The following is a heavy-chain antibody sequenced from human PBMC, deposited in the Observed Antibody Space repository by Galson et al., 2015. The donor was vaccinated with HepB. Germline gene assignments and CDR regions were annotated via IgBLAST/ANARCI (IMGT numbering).Heavy chain of an antibody. D-gene: IGHD2-21*01. CDR3: ARDNSGDCGGDCYSGRFDY. CDR1: GDTFRSYA. Sequence: SVKVSCKASGDTFRSYAISWVRQAPGQGLEWMGGIIPIFDTANYAQKFQGRVTITADESTSTAYMELNSLRSEDTAVYYCARDNSGDCGGDCYSGRFDYWGQGTLVTVS. J-gene: IGHJ4*02. CDR2: IIPIFDTA. V-gene: IGHV1-69*13.